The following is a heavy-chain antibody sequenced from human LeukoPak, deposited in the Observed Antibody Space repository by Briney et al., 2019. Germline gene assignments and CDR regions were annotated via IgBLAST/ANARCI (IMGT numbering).Heavy chain of an antibody. D-gene: IGHD2-8*02. J-gene: IGHJ4*02. Sequence: PSETLSLTCTVSGGSISNHYWNWIRQPPGKGLEWIGHMYYGGSTNYNPSLKSRVTVSVDRSKNQFFLYVRSVTAADTAVYYCARRPGGGDEVDSWGQGTLVTVSS. CDR1: GGSISNHY. CDR3: ARRPGGGDEVDS. V-gene: IGHV4-59*11. CDR2: MYYGGST.